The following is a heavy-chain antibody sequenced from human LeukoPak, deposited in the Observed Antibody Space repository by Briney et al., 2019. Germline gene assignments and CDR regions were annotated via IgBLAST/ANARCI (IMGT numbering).Heavy chain of an antibody. CDR3: AIGTTETGRLY. Sequence: GGSLRLSCAASGFTFSSYDMHWVRQATGKGLEWVSAIGTAGDTYYPGSVKGRFTISRENAKNSLYLQMNSLRAGDTAAYYCAIGTTETGRLYWGQGTLVTVSS. J-gene: IGHJ4*02. CDR2: IGTAGDT. V-gene: IGHV3-13*01. D-gene: IGHD1-14*01. CDR1: GFTFSSYD.